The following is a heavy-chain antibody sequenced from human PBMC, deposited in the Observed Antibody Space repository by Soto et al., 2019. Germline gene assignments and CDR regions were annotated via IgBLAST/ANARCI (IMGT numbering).Heavy chain of an antibody. J-gene: IGHJ6*02. CDR2: ISYDGSNK. CDR3: AKDLVEITIFGVVRYYYYYGMDV. D-gene: IGHD3-3*01. Sequence: LRLSCAASGFTFSSYGMHWVRQAPGKGLEWVAVISYDGSNKYYADSVKGRFTISRDNSKNTLYLQMNSLRAEDTAVYYCAKDLVEITIFGVVRYYYYYGMDVWGQGTTVTVSS. CDR1: GFTFSSYG. V-gene: IGHV3-30*18.